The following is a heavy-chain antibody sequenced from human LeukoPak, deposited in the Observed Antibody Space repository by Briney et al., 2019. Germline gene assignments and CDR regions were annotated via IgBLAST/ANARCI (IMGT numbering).Heavy chain of an antibody. D-gene: IGHD2-15*01. J-gene: IGHJ3*02. CDR1: GGSISSSSYY. CDR2: IYYSGST. Sequence: SETLSLTCTVSGGSISSSSYYWGWIRQPPGKGLEWIGSIYYSGSTYYNPSLKSRVTLSVDTSKNQFSLKLSSVTAADTAVYYCGSCYPAFDIWGQGTMVTVSS. CDR3: GSCYPAFDI. V-gene: IGHV4-39*01.